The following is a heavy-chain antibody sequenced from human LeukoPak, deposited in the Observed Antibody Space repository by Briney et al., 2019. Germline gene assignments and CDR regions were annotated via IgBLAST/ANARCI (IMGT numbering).Heavy chain of an antibody. J-gene: IGHJ5*02. Sequence: ASVKVSCEASGYTFTGYYMHWVRQAPGQGLEWMGWINPNSGGTNYAQKFQGRVTMTRDTSISTAYMELSRLRSDDTAVYYCARDPALTMVRGVPRNWFDPWGQGTLVTVSS. V-gene: IGHV1-2*02. CDR1: GYTFTGYY. CDR2: INPNSGGT. CDR3: ARDPALTMVRGVPRNWFDP. D-gene: IGHD3-10*01.